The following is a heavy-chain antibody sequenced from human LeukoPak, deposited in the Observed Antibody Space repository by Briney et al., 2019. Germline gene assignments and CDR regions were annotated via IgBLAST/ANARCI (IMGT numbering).Heavy chain of an antibody. CDR1: GFTVSSNY. CDR3: ARSRQLDRYYFDY. V-gene: IGHV3-53*01. D-gene: IGHD6-13*01. J-gene: IGHJ4*02. CDR2: ICSGGST. Sequence: GGSLRLSCAASGFTVSSNYMSWVRQAPGKGLEWVSVICSGGSTYYADSVKGRFTISRDNSKNTLYLQMNSLRAEDTAVYYCARSRQLDRYYFDYWGQGTLVTVSS.